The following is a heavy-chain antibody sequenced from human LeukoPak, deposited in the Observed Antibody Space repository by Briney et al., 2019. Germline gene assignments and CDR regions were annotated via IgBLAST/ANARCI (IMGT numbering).Heavy chain of an antibody. CDR1: GGTFSSCA. Sequence: SVKVSCKASGGTFSSCAISWVRQAPGQGLEWMGGIIPIFGTANYAQKFQGRVTITADESTSTAYMELSSLRSEDTAVYYCARDIAVAGNGTNHYWGQGTLVTVSS. V-gene: IGHV1-69*13. J-gene: IGHJ4*02. D-gene: IGHD6-19*01. CDR3: ARDIAVAGNGTNHY. CDR2: IIPIFGTA.